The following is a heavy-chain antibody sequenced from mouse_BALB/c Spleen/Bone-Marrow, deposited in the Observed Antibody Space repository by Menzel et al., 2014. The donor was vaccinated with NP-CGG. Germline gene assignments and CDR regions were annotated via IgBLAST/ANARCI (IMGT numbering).Heavy chain of an antibody. CDR1: DYTFTSYR. CDR3: TLAYFGQGDWFFDV. V-gene: IGHV1-5*01. D-gene: IGHD2-10*01. CDR2: IYPGNSDT. J-gene: IGHJ1*01. Sequence: EVQLQQSGTVLARPGASVKMSCKASDYTFTSYRMHWLKQRLGQGLEWIGAIYPGNSDTSYNQKFKGKAELTAVTSTSTAYMALSSLTNEDSAVYYCTLAYFGQGDWFFDVWGAGTTVTVSS.